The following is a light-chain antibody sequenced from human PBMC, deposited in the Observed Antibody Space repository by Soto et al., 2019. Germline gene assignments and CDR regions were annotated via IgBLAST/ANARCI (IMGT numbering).Light chain of an antibody. Sequence: EIVLTQSPGTLSLSPGETATLSCRASQSLTSSYLAWYQQRPGQAPSLLIYDASHRAAGIPARFSGSGFGTDSTLTISSLEPEDAAVYYCQQRSNWPPITFGQGTRLEI. CDR3: QQRSNWPPIT. V-gene: IGKV3-11*01. CDR1: QSLTSSY. CDR2: DAS. J-gene: IGKJ5*01.